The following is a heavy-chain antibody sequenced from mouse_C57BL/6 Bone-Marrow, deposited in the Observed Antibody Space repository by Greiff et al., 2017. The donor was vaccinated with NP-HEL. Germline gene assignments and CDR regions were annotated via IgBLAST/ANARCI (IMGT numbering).Heavy chain of an antibody. D-gene: IGHD1-1*01. CDR3: AGSHGSTYWYFDV. Sequence: QVQLKESGPGLVKPSQSLFLTCSITGFPITSGYYWIWIRQSPGKPLEWMGYITHSGETFYNPSLQSPISITRETSKNQFFLQLNSVTTEDTAMYYCAGSHGSTYWYFDVWGTGTTVTVSS. CDR2: ITHSGET. J-gene: IGHJ1*03. V-gene: IGHV12-3*01. CDR1: GFPITSGYY.